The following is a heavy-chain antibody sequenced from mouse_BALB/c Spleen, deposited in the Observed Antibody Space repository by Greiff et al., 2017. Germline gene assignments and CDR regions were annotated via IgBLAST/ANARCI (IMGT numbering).Heavy chain of an antibody. J-gene: IGHJ3*01. Sequence: EVQLQQSGTVLARPGASVKMSCKASGYTFTSYWMHWVKQRPGQGLEWIGAIYPGNSDTSYNQKFKGKAKLTAVTSTSTAYMELSSLTNEDSAVYYCTGGYDSWFAYWGQGTLVTVSA. D-gene: IGHD2-2*01. V-gene: IGHV1-5*01. CDR2: IYPGNSDT. CDR1: GYTFTSYW. CDR3: TGGYDSWFAY.